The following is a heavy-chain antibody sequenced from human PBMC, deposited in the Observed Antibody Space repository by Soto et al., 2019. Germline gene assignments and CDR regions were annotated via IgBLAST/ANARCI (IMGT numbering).Heavy chain of an antibody. CDR1: GXTFSSYW. CDR3: VRDFYSSSARGPKYYFDY. J-gene: IGHJ4*02. CDR2: INSDGSST. D-gene: IGHD6-6*01. Sequence: GGSLRLSCAASGXTFSSYWMHWVRQVPGKGLVWVSRINSDGSSTTYADSVKGRFTISRDNTKNTLYLQMNSLRGEDTAVYYCVRDFYSSSARGPKYYFDYWGQGTLVTVSS. V-gene: IGHV3-74*01.